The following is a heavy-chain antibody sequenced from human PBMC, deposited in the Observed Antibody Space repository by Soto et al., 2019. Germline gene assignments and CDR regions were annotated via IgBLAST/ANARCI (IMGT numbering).Heavy chain of an antibody. D-gene: IGHD5-12*01. Sequence: GGSPRLSCAASGFTFSSYAMSWVRQAPGKGLEWVSAISGSGGSTYYADSVKGRFTISRDNSKNTLYLQMNSLRAEDTAVYYCARRIVATETFDYWGQGTLVTVSS. CDR1: GFTFSSYA. V-gene: IGHV3-23*01. J-gene: IGHJ4*02. CDR2: ISGSGGST. CDR3: ARRIVATETFDY.